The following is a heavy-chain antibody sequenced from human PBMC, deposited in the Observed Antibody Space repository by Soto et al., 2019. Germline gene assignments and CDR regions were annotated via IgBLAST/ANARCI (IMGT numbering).Heavy chain of an antibody. V-gene: IGHV3-74*03. CDR3: VRYQTTSVSFDA. CDR2: INGDGSDI. CDR1: GFDFSNYW. D-gene: IGHD2-2*01. J-gene: IGHJ5*02. Sequence: EVHLVQSGGGLVQPGGSLRLSCGASGFDFSNYWMHWVRQVPGRGLVWVSRINGDGSDIKYADSVRGRFTISRDNANNTVSLQMTIIMIEETTVYCCVRYQTTSVSFDAMGQGSQVNLSS.